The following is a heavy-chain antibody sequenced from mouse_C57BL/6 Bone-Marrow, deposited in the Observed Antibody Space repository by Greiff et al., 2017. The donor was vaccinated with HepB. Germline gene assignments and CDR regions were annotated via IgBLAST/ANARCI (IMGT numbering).Heavy chain of an antibody. D-gene: IGHD1-1*01. CDR2: IYPGDGDT. V-gene: IGHV1-80*01. CDR3: AREGGDYYGSSSIFDY. J-gene: IGHJ2*01. CDR1: GYAFSSYW. Sequence: QVQLQQSGAELVKPGASVKISCKASGYAFSSYWMNWVKQRPGKGLEWIGQIYPGDGDTNYNGKFKGKATLTADKSSSTAYMQLSSLTSEDSAVYFCAREGGDYYGSSSIFDYWGQGTTLTVSS.